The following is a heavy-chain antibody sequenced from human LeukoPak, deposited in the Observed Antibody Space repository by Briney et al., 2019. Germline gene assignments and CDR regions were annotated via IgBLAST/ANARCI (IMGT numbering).Heavy chain of an antibody. CDR1: GFTFSSYA. V-gene: IGHV3-23*01. Sequence: PGGSLRLSCAASGFTFSSYAMSWVRQAPGKGLEWVSAISGSGGSTYYADSVKGRFTIPRDNSESTLYLQMNSLRAEDTAVYYCAKGEYSSSSGYDYWGQGTLVTVSS. CDR2: ISGSGGST. J-gene: IGHJ4*02. CDR3: AKGEYSSSSGYDY. D-gene: IGHD6-6*01.